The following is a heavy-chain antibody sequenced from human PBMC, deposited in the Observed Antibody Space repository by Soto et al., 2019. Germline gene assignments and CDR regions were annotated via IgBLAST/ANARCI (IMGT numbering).Heavy chain of an antibody. D-gene: IGHD6-19*01. J-gene: IGHJ6*02. Sequence: QVQLVQSGAEVKKPGSSVKVSCKASGGTFSSYAISWVRQAPGQGLEWMGGIIPIFGTANYAQKFQGRVTITADESTSTAYMELSSLRSEDTAVYYCARDPMGSGCNINSGSRCDYYYGMDVWGQGTTVTVSS. CDR1: GGTFSSYA. CDR2: IIPIFGTA. V-gene: IGHV1-69*01. CDR3: ARDPMGSGCNINSGSRCDYYYGMDV.